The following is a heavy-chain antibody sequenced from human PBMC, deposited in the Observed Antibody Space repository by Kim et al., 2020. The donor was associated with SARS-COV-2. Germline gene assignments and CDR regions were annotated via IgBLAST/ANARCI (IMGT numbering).Heavy chain of an antibody. D-gene: IGHD1-1*01. Sequence: GGSLRLSCAASGFTFSSFAMSWVRQAPGKGLEWVSSISGSGDSIYYADSVKGRFTNSRDNSKNTLYLQMNSLRAEDTAVYYCAKRDTRKLYYFDYWGQGTLVTVSS. CDR1: GFTFSSFA. CDR3: AKRDTRKLYYFDY. J-gene: IGHJ4*02. CDR2: ISGSGDSI. V-gene: IGHV3-23*01.